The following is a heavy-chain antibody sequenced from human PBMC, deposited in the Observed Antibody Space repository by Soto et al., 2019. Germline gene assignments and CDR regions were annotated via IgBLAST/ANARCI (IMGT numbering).Heavy chain of an antibody. D-gene: IGHD6-19*01. J-gene: IGHJ4*02. CDR1: GFTFSNYA. V-gene: IGHV3-23*01. CDR3: AKAESSYASGWYAY. Sequence: EVQLLESGGGLVQPGGSLRLSCVASGFTFSNYAMSWVRQAPGKGLEWVSAISSAGRTYYADSVKGRFTISRDNSKNTLYLKMNSLRAEDTAVHYCAKAESSYASGWYAYWGQGPLFTVSS. CDR2: ISSAGRT.